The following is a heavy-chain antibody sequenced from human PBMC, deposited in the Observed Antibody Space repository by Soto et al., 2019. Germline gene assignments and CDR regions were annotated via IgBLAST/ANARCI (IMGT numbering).Heavy chain of an antibody. CDR2: IYHSGST. D-gene: IGHD3-22*01. J-gene: IGHJ6*02. Sequence: PSETLSLTCTVSGGSISSSNYYWGWIRQPPGKGLEWIGTIYHSGSTNYNPSLKSRVTISVDKSKNQFSLKLSSVTAADTAVYYCARARRGGYYYKTYYYYGMDVWGQGTTVTVSS. V-gene: IGHV4-39*07. CDR3: ARARRGGYYYKTYYYYGMDV. CDR1: GGSISSSNYY.